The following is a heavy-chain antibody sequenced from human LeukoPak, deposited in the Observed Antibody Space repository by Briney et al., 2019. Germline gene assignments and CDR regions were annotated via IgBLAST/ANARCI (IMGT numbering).Heavy chain of an antibody. D-gene: IGHD2-2*02. V-gene: IGHV3-30*04. CDR2: ISYDGSNK. CDR3: ARDRWSDIVVVPAAIPRGEYGMDV. Sequence: GGSLRLSCAASGFTFSSYAMHWVRQAPGKGLEWVAVISYDGSNKYYADSVKGRFTISRDNSKSTLYLQMNSLRAEDTAVYYCARDRWSDIVVVPAAIPRGEYGMDVWGQGTTVTVSS. CDR1: GFTFSSYA. J-gene: IGHJ6*02.